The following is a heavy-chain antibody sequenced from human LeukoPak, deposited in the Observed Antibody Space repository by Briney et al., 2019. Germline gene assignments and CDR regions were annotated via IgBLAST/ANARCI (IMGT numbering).Heavy chain of an antibody. CDR2: IYSGGNT. V-gene: IGHV3-53*01. D-gene: IGHD6-19*01. J-gene: IGHJ4*02. Sequence: GGSLRLSCTVSGFPVSINSMSWVRQAPGKGLEWVSFIYSGGNTHYSDSVKGRFTISRDNSKNTLYLQMNSLRAEDTAVYYCARVDSSGWYWGIDYWGQGTLVTVSS. CDR3: ARVDSSGWYWGIDY. CDR1: GFPVSINS.